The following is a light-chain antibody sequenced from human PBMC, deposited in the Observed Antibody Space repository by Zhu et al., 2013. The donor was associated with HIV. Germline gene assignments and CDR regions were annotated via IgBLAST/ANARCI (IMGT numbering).Light chain of an antibody. CDR3: SSYMSGTRYV. Sequence: QSALTQPASVSGSPGQSITISCTGTSSDVGDYNYVSWYQQHPVKAPKLMIFEVNNRPSGVSNRFSGSKSGNTASLTISGLQADDEAEYYCSSYMSGTRYVFGTGTKVTVL. V-gene: IGLV2-14*01. CDR1: SSDVGDYNY. J-gene: IGLJ1*01. CDR2: EVN.